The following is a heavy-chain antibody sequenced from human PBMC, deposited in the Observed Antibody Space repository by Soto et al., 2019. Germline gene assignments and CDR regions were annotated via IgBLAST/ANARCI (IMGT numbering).Heavy chain of an antibody. CDR3: ARVVQGAEAWFGP. D-gene: IGHD2-2*01. V-gene: IGHV1-18*01. CDR2: ISLYSDGT. Sequence: ASVKVSCKTSGYTFSIYGITWVRQAPGQPLEWLGWISLYSDGTNYAQKFQGRVSTTTDTSTTTAYMELRSLRSDDTAVYYCARVVQGAEAWFGPWGQGTLVTVSS. J-gene: IGHJ5*02. CDR1: GYTFSIYG.